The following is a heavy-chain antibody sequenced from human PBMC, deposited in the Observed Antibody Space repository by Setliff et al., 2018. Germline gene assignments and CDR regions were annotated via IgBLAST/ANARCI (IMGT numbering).Heavy chain of an antibody. V-gene: IGHV3-7*01. Sequence: PGGSLRLSCAASGFTFSSYWMSWVRQAPGKGLEWVANIKQDGSSTKYYADSVEGRFTISRDNAEKSLFLQMNSLRAEDTAVYYCARDSGYSSSWYAQKYYFDYWGQGTLVTVSS. CDR1: GFTFSSYW. J-gene: IGHJ4*02. CDR3: ARDSGYSSSWYAQKYYFDY. D-gene: IGHD6-13*01. CDR2: IKQDGSSTK.